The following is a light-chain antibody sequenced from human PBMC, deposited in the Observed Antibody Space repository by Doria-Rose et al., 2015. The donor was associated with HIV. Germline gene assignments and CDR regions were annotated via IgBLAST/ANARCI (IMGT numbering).Light chain of an antibody. V-gene: IGKV4-1*01. CDR3: QQYYDTPS. Sequence: DIQVTQSPESLGMSLGERATLNCKSNQSLLYTSKDYLAWYQQKPGQPPQLLIYWASTRQSGVPARFSGSGSGTDFTLTISSLEAEDVAVYYCQQYYDTPSFGPGTTVDIK. CDR1: QSLLYTSKDY. J-gene: IGKJ3*01. CDR2: WAS.